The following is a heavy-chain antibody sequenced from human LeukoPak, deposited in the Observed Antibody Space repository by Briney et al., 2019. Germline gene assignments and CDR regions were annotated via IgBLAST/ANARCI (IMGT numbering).Heavy chain of an antibody. V-gene: IGHV6-1*01. Sequence: SQTLSLTCAISGDSFSINSAAWNWIRQSPSRGLEWLGRTYQRSKWYNDYAVSVKSRITINPDISKNQFSLQLNSVTPEDTAEYYCAREGSGSYFLYNWFDPWGQGTLVTVSS. CDR1: GDSFSINSAA. CDR3: AREGSGSYFLYNWFDP. CDR2: TYQRSKWYN. J-gene: IGHJ5*02. D-gene: IGHD1-26*01.